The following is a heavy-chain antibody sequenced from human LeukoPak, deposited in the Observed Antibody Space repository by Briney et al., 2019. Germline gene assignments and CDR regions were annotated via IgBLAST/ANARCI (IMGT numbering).Heavy chain of an antibody. CDR1: GGSISSSSYY. CDR3: ARSTIFGVVIDSNWFDP. V-gene: IGHV4-39*01. Sequence: SETLSLTCTVSGGSISSSSYYWGWIRQPPGRGLEWIGSIYYSGSSYYNPSLKSRVTISVDPSTYQFSLPLSSVTAADTAVYYCARSTIFGVVIDSNWFDPWGQGTLVTVSS. D-gene: IGHD3-3*01. J-gene: IGHJ5*02. CDR2: IYYSGSS.